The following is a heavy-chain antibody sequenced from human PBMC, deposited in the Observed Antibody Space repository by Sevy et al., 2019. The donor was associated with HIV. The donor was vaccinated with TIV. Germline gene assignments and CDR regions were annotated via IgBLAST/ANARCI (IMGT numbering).Heavy chain of an antibody. D-gene: IGHD1-26*01. Sequence: ASVKVSCKASGYTFTGYYMHWVRQAPGQGLEWMGWINPNSGGTNYAQKFQGRVTMTRDTSISTAYMELSRLRSDDTAVYYCARTPKGSGSDYYYYYMDVWGKGTTVTVSS. J-gene: IGHJ6*03. CDR1: GYTFTGYY. V-gene: IGHV1-2*02. CDR3: ARTPKGSGSDYYYYYMDV. CDR2: INPNSGGT.